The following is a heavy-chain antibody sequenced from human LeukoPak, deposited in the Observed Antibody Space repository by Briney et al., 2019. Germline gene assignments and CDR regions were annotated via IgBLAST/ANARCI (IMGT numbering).Heavy chain of an antibody. D-gene: IGHD3-3*01. J-gene: IGHJ3*02. CDR3: ARARGGPLFGVVILDAFDI. CDR2: IIPIFGTA. V-gene: IGHV1-69*13. Sequence: GASVKVSCKASGGTFSSYAISWLRQAPGQGLEWMGGIIPIFGTANYAQKFQGRVTITADESTSTAYMELSSLRSEDTAVYYCARARGGPLFGVVILDAFDIWGQGTMVTVSS. CDR1: GGTFSSYA.